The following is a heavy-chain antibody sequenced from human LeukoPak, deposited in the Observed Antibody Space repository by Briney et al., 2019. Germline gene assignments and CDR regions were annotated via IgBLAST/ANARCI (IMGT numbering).Heavy chain of an antibody. Sequence: SETLSLTCTVSGASIRSSNYFWGWIRQAPGKGLEWIGNIFHSGSTTYNPSLKSRVTISVDTSKNQFSLKLSSVTAAATAVYYCASSDMFRVFYFDYWGQGIQVTVSS. V-gene: IGHV4-39*01. CDR3: ASSDMFRVFYFDY. J-gene: IGHJ4*02. D-gene: IGHD3-10*02. CDR1: GASIRSSNYF. CDR2: IFHSGST.